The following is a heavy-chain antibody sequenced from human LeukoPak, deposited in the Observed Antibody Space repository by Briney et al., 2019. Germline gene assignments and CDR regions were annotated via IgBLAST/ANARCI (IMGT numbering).Heavy chain of an antibody. Sequence: ATVKVSCKASGYIFTNYYMHWVRRAPGQGLEWMGIINPSGAGTGYAQKFQGRITMTGDMSTSTVYMELSSLRSEDTAVYYCARDGKWDQLRSFDIWGQGTMVTVSS. CDR3: ARDGKWDQLRSFDI. J-gene: IGHJ3*02. V-gene: IGHV1-46*01. CDR2: INPSGAGT. D-gene: IGHD1-26*01. CDR1: GYIFTNYY.